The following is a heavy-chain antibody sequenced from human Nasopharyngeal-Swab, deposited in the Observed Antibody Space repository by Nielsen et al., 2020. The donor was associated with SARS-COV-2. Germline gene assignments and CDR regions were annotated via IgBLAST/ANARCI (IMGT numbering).Heavy chain of an antibody. CDR1: GFTFSSYG. D-gene: IGHD5-18*01. Sequence: GGSLRLSCAASGFTFSSYGMHWVRQAPGKGLERVAVIWYDGSNKYYADSVKGRFTISRDNSKNTLYLQMNSLRAEDTAVYYCARRDYSYGYYYYMDVWGKGTTVTVSS. V-gene: IGHV3-33*01. CDR2: IWYDGSNK. J-gene: IGHJ6*03. CDR3: ARRDYSYGYYYYMDV.